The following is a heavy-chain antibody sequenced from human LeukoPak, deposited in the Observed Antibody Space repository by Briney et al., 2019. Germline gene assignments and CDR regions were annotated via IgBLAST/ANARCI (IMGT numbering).Heavy chain of an antibody. CDR3: ARDRWDYYDSSGSHFVYYYGMDV. V-gene: IGHV1-69*01. Sequence: SVKVSCKASGGTFSSYAISWVRQAPGQGLEWMGGIIPIFGTANYAQKFQGRVTITADESTSTAYMELSSLRSEDTAVYYCARDRWDYYDSSGSHFVYYYGMDVWGQGTTVTVSS. D-gene: IGHD3-22*01. CDR2: IIPIFGTA. J-gene: IGHJ6*02. CDR1: GGTFSSYA.